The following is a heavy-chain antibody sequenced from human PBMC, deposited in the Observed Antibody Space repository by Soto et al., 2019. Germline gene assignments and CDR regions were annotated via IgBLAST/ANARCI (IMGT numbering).Heavy chain of an antibody. CDR1: GFTFGDYA. V-gene: IGHV3-49*03. J-gene: IGHJ3*02. D-gene: IGHD3-10*01. Sequence: GGSLRLSCTASGFTFGDYAMSWFRQAPGKGLEWVGFIRSKAYGGTTEYAASVKGRFTISRDDSKSIAYLQMNSLKTEDTAVYYCTRTPNNYIEGRAFDIWGQGTMVTVSS. CDR3: TRTPNNYIEGRAFDI. CDR2: IRSKAYGGTT.